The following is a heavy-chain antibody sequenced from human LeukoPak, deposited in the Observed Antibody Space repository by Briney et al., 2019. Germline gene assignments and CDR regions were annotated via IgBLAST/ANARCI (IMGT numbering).Heavy chain of an antibody. V-gene: IGHV1-69-2*01. J-gene: IGHJ4*02. CDR2: VDPEDGET. CDR1: GYTFTDYY. CDR3: AIGLTTVVSTGDY. D-gene: IGHD4-23*01. Sequence: ASVKVSCKVSGYTFTDYYMHWVPQAPGKGLEWMGLVDPEDGETIYAEKFQGRVTITADTSTDTAYMELSSLRSEDTAVYYCAIGLTTVVSTGDYWGQGTLVTVSS.